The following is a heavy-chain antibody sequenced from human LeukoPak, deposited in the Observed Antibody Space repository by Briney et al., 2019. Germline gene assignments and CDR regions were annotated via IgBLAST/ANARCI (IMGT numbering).Heavy chain of an antibody. V-gene: IGHV4-39*01. Sequence: SETLSPTCTVSGGSISSSNYYWGWIRQPPGKGLEWIGSIYYSGSTYYSPSLKSRVTISVDTSKNQFSLKLSSVTAADTAVYYCARIIEMATIFAPFDPWGQGTLVTVSS. CDR1: GGSISSSNYY. J-gene: IGHJ5*02. D-gene: IGHD5-24*01. CDR2: IYYSGST. CDR3: ARIIEMATIFAPFDP.